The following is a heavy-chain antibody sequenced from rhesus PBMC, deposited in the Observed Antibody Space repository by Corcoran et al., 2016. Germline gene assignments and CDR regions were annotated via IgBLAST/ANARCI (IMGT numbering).Heavy chain of an antibody. CDR3: AGGPHPSSGWYFDY. CDR2: ICYTCGSP. J-gene: IGHJ4*01. D-gene: IGHD6-31*01. Sequence: EVQLVESGGGLAKPGGSLRLSCAASGSSFSDYYMYWVRQAPGKGLEWVSGICYTCGSPYVTDSRKGGFTISREDAKNTLYLQVDSLRAEGTTVYYCAGGPHPSSGWYFDYWGQGVLVTVSS. CDR1: GSSFSDYY. V-gene: IGHV3S18*01.